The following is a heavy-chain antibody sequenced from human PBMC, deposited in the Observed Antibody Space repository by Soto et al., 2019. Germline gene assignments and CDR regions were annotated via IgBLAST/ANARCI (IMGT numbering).Heavy chain of an antibody. CDR3: AHSDGGYEIIYFDF. V-gene: IGHV2-5*01. Sequence: KKSGPTLVKPTQTLTLTCTFSGFSFTTAGVAVGWIRQTPGGALEWLTLIYYNDDRRFSPSLKTRLTITGDTSKNQVVLSLTNVDPGDTATDFCAHSDGGYEIIYFDFWGQGIPVTVSS. CDR1: GFSFTTAGVA. CDR2: IYYNDDR. J-gene: IGHJ4*02. D-gene: IGHD5-12*01.